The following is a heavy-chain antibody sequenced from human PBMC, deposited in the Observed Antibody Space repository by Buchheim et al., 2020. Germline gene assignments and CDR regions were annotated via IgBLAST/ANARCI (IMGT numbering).Heavy chain of an antibody. V-gene: IGHV3-30*18. CDR1: GFTFSSYG. Sequence: QVQLVESGGGVVQPGRSLRLSCAASGFTFSSYGMHWVRQAPGKGLEWVAVISYDGSNKYYADSVKGRFTISRANSKNTLYLQMNSLRAEDTAVYYCAKDRGVDWSGYPYYYGMDVWGQGTT. J-gene: IGHJ6*02. D-gene: IGHD3-3*01. CDR3: AKDRGVDWSGYPYYYGMDV. CDR2: ISYDGSNK.